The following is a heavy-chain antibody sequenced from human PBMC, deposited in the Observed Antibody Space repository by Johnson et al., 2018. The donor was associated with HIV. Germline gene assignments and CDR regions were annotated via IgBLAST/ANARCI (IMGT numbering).Heavy chain of an antibody. CDR3: ARELRIAARGLAFDI. D-gene: IGHD6-6*01. CDR1: GFTFSYYW. J-gene: IGHJ3*02. Sequence: VQLVESGGGVVQPGRSLRLSCAVSGFTFSYYWMSWVRQAPGKGLEWVANIKQDGSEKYYVDSVKGRFTISRDNAKKSLYLQMNSLRAEDTAVYYCARELRIAARGLAFDIWGRGTMVTVSS. V-gene: IGHV3-7*05. CDR2: IKQDGSEK.